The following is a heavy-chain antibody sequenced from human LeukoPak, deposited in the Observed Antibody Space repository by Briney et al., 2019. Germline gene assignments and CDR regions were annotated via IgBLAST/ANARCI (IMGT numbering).Heavy chain of an antibody. Sequence: GGSLRLSCAASGFTFSSYWMSWARQAPGKGLEWVANIKQDGSEKYYVDSVKGRFTISRDNAKNSLYLQMNSLRAEDTAVYYCAKDKRSGSYFITDWFDPWGQGTLVTVSS. CDR3: AKDKRSGSYFITDWFDP. CDR2: IKQDGSEK. D-gene: IGHD1-26*01. CDR1: GFTFSSYW. V-gene: IGHV3-7*03. J-gene: IGHJ5*02.